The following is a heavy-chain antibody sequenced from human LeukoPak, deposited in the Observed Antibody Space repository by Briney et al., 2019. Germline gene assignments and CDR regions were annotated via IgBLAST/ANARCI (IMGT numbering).Heavy chain of an antibody. Sequence: GGSLRLSCAASGFTFSNYWMSWVRQAPGKGLEWVANIKQDGSEKYYVDSVKGRFTISRDNAKNSVYLQMNSLRAEDTAVYYCARDKVVGATYLDYWGQGTLVTVSS. J-gene: IGHJ4*02. CDR2: IKQDGSEK. D-gene: IGHD2-15*01. CDR3: ARDKVVGATYLDY. V-gene: IGHV3-7*01. CDR1: GFTFSNYW.